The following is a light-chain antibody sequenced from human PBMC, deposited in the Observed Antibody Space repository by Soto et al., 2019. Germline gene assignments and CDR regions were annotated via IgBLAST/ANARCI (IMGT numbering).Light chain of an antibody. CDR3: QQYGSSPRYT. CDR2: DAS. J-gene: IGKJ2*01. V-gene: IGKV3-20*01. Sequence: EIVLTQSPATLSLSPGEGATLSCRASQSVNSYLVWYQQKPGQAPRLLIYDASNRATGIPDRFSGSGSGTDFTLTISRLEPEDFAVYYCQQYGSSPRYTFGQGTKLEIK. CDR1: QSVNSY.